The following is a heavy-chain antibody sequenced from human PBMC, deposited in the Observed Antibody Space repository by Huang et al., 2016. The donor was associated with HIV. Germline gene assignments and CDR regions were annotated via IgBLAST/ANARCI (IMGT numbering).Heavy chain of an antibody. Sequence: QVQLVESGGGVVQTGRSLRLSCVASEFSFSYYGMHWVRQAPGKGLEWVAVISYDGSNKYYADSVKGRFTISRDNSKNTLDLQMNGLRAEDTAVYYCAKGDYFGSGSFSHDLYYFDYWGQGTLVTVSS. CDR2: ISYDGSNK. CDR1: EFSFSYYG. CDR3: AKGDYFGSGSFSHDLYYFDY. J-gene: IGHJ4*02. D-gene: IGHD3-10*01. V-gene: IGHV3-30*18.